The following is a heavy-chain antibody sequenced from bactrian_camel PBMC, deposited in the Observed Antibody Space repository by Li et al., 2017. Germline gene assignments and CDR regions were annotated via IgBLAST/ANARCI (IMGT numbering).Heavy chain of an antibody. Sequence: CVVSGYAYSDGYCLGWFRQAPGKEREGVALIDTRGGTALADSVSGRFTISNDVAKNILYLQMDRLKPEDTAMYYCAARSVPNCVGNYWSKWSYVNWGQGTQVTFS. CDR2: IDTRGGTA. V-gene: IGHV3S28*01. CDR1: GYAYSDGYC. CDR3: AARSVPNCVGNYWSKWSYVN. J-gene: IGHJ4*01. D-gene: IGHD3*01.